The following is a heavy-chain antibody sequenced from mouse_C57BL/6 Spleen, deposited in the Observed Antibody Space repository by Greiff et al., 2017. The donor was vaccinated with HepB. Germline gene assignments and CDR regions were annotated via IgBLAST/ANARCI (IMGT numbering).Heavy chain of an antibody. CDR3: TRAITTVVAPYFDV. CDR1: GFTFSSYA. Sequence: DVQLVESGEGLVKPGGSLKLSCAASGFTFSSYAMSWVRQTPEKRLEWVAYISSGGDYIYYADTVKGRFTISRDNARNTLYLQMSSLKSEDTAMYYCTRAITTVVAPYFDVWGTGTTVTVSS. V-gene: IGHV5-9-1*02. D-gene: IGHD1-1*01. CDR2: ISSGGDYI. J-gene: IGHJ1*03.